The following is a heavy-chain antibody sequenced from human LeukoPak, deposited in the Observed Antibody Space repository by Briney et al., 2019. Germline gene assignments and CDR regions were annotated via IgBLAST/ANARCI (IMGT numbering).Heavy chain of an antibody. D-gene: IGHD1-26*01. CDR2: IYYSGST. Sequence: SETLSLTCTVSGGSISSYYWSWIRQPPGKGLEWIGYIYYSGSTNYNPSLKSRVAISVDTSRNQFSLKLSSVTAADTAVYYCARGGTVRNGMDVWGQGTTVTVSS. V-gene: IGHV4-59*01. CDR1: GGSISSYY. J-gene: IGHJ6*02. CDR3: ARGGTVRNGMDV.